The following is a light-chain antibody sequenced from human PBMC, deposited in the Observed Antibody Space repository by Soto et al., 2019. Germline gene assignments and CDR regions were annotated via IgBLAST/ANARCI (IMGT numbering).Light chain of an antibody. Sequence: IQMTQSPSYLCTSVRDRITLTCQASQDIRNYLNWYQRKPRKAPKLLIYDASHLEAGVPSRFSGGGSGTDFTLTISTLHPEDIATHFCQHFPITFGQGTRLEIK. CDR1: QDIRNY. J-gene: IGKJ5*01. CDR2: DAS. CDR3: QHFPIT. V-gene: IGKV1-33*01.